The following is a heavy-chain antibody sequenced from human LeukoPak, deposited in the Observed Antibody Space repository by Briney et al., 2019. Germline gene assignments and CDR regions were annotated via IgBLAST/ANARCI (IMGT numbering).Heavy chain of an antibody. CDR1: GYTFTSYD. V-gene: IGHV1-8*01. CDR2: MNPNSGNT. J-gene: IGHJ4*02. CDR3: ARVASGGGRRVDY. D-gene: IGHD2-15*01. Sequence: ASVKVSCKASGYTFTSYDINWVRQAAGQGREWMGWMNPNSGNTGYAQKFQGRVTMTRNTSISTAYMELSSLRSEDAAVYYCARVASGGGRRVDYWGQGTLVTVSS.